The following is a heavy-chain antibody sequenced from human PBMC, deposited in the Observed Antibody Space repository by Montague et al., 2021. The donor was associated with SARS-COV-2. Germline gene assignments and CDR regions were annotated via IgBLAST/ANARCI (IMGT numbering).Heavy chain of an antibody. Sequence: SETLSLTCAVDGGSFTGYSWNWIRQPPGKGLEWIGEVKHPGGTNYNPSLNSRVTISLDTSNNQFSLRLTFVTTSDTAVYYCARGRVTRAGFDYWGQGIRVIVSS. CDR2: VKHPGGT. CDR1: GGSFTGYS. J-gene: IGHJ4*02. CDR3: ARGRVTRAGFDY. V-gene: IGHV4-34*01. D-gene: IGHD2-21*02.